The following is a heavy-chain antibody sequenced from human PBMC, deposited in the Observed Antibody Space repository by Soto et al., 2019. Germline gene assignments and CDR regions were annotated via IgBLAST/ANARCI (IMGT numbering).Heavy chain of an antibody. J-gene: IGHJ4*02. D-gene: IGHD3-22*01. CDR1: GGSISSSSYY. V-gene: IGHV4-39*01. Sequence: PSETLSLTCTVSGGSISSSSYYWGWIRQPPGKGLEWIGSIYYSGSTYYNPSLKSRVTISVDTSKNQFSLKLSSVTAADTAVYYCARHRPAPPYYYDSSGTVDYWGQGTLVTSPQ. CDR2: IYYSGST. CDR3: ARHRPAPPYYYDSSGTVDY.